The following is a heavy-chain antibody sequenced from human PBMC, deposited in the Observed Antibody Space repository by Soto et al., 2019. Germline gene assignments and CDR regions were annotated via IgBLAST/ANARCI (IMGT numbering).Heavy chain of an antibody. CDR2: IIPIFGTA. Sequence: ASVKVSCKASGGTFSSYAISWVRQAPGQGLEWMGGIIPIFGTANYAQKFQGRVTITADESTSTAYMELSSLRSEDTAVYYCATGLKGYCSSTSCYAGGQNYYYYGMDVWGQGTTVTVSS. J-gene: IGHJ6*02. CDR3: ATGLKGYCSSTSCYAGGQNYYYYGMDV. V-gene: IGHV1-69*13. D-gene: IGHD2-2*01. CDR1: GGTFSSYA.